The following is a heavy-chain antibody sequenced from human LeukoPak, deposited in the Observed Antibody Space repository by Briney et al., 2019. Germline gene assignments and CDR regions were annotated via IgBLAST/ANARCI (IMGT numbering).Heavy chain of an antibody. Sequence: PSETLSLTCAVYGGSFSGYYWSWIRRPPGKGLEWIGEINHSGSTNYNPSLKSRVTISVDTSKNQFSLKLSSVTAADTAVYYCARGGIVGANFDYWGQGTLVTVSS. J-gene: IGHJ4*02. CDR1: GGSFSGYY. CDR3: ARGGIVGANFDY. D-gene: IGHD1-26*01. CDR2: INHSGST. V-gene: IGHV4-34*01.